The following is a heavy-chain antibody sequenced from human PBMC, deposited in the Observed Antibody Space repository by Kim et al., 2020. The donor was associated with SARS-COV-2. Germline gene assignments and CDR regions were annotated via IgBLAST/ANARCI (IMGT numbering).Heavy chain of an antibody. V-gene: IGHV3-11*04. D-gene: IGHD6-13*01. Sequence: KGRFTISRDNAKNSLYLQMNSLRAEDTAVYYCARDVGRAAAAGTGAYFDYWGQGTLVTVSS. CDR3: ARDVGRAAAAGTGAYFDY. J-gene: IGHJ4*02.